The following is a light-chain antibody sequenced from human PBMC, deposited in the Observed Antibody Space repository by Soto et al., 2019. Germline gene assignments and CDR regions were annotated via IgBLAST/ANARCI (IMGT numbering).Light chain of an antibody. CDR3: QVWDSSSDHWV. J-gene: IGLJ3*02. Sequence: SYELTQPPSVSVAPGKAARITCGGNNIGSKSVHWYQQKPGQAPVLVIYYDSDRPSGIPERFSGSNSGNTATLTISRVEAGDEDDYYCQVWDSSSDHWVFGGGTKPTVL. V-gene: IGLV3-21*04. CDR1: NIGSKS. CDR2: YDS.